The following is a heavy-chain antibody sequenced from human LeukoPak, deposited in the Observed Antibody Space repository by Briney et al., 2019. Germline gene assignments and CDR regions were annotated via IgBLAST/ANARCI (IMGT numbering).Heavy chain of an antibody. J-gene: IGHJ4*02. CDR2: IYYSGST. Sequence: SETLSLTCTVSGGSISGSSYYWGWIRQPPGKGLEWIGSIYYSGSTYYNPSLKSRVTKSVDTSKNQFSLKLSSVTAADTAVYYCARVGYDSSGYYYYFDYWGQGTLVTVSS. CDR3: ARVGYDSSGYYYYFDY. D-gene: IGHD3-22*01. CDR1: GGSISGSSYY. V-gene: IGHV4-39*01.